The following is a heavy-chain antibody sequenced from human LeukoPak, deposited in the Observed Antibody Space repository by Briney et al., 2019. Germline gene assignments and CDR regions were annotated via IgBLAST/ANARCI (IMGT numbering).Heavy chain of an antibody. V-gene: IGHV3-23*01. J-gene: IGHJ4*02. CDR3: AKCGHTAVSGVGLHC. CDR2: LSGSGSNT. Sequence: TGGSLRLSCAACGFIFSSYSMRWVRQAPGKGLEWVSALSGSGSNTYYADSVKGRFTISRDNSKNMLYVQMNSLRAEDTAVYYCAKCGHTAVSGVGLHCWGQGILVTVSS. CDR1: GFIFSSYS. D-gene: IGHD5-18*01.